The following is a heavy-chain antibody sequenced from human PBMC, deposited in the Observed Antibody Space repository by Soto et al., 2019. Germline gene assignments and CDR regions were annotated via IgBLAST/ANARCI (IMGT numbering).Heavy chain of an antibody. D-gene: IGHD3-22*01. CDR1: GGSISSSSYY. Sequence: NPSETLSLTCTVSGGSISSSSYYWGWIRQPPGKGLEWIGSIYYSGSTYYNPSLKSRVTISVDTSKNQFSLKLSSVTAADTAVHYCARPYYDSSGYYYWGQGTLVTVSS. CDR3: ARPYYDSSGYYY. V-gene: IGHV4-39*01. J-gene: IGHJ4*02. CDR2: IYYSGST.